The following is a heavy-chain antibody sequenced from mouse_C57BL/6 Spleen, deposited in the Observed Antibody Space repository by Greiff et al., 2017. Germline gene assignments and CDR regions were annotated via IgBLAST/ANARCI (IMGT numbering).Heavy chain of an antibody. Sequence: QVQLKQPGAELVRPGTSVKLSCKASGYTFTSYWMHWVKQRPGQGLEWIGVIDPSDSYTNYNQKFKGKATLTVDTSSSTAYMQLSSLTSEDSAVYYCARNWDVNYWGQGTTLTVSS. D-gene: IGHD4-1*01. CDR2: IDPSDSYT. V-gene: IGHV1-59*01. CDR1: GYTFTSYW. J-gene: IGHJ2*01. CDR3: ARNWDVNY.